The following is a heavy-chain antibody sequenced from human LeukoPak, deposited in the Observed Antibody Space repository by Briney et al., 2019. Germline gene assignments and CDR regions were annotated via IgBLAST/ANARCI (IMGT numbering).Heavy chain of an antibody. V-gene: IGHV3-23*01. Sequence: GGSLRLSCAASGFSFGSHPMNWVRQAPGKGLEWVSGITGSGDYTYYIDSVQGRFTISRDNSRNTFYLQMNSLRVEDTAVYYCARDNIRSLDYWGQGTLVTVSS. CDR1: GFSFGSHP. D-gene: IGHD1-14*01. CDR3: ARDNIRSLDY. J-gene: IGHJ4*02. CDR2: ITGSGDYT.